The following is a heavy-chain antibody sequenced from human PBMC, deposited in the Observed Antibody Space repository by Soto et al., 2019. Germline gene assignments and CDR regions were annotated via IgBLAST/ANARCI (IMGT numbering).Heavy chain of an antibody. CDR2: SYYTGSS. V-gene: IGHV4-31*03. D-gene: IGHD5-12*01. Sequence: SETLSLTCTVSGGSISSGGYYWSWIRQHPGRGLEWVGYSYYTGSSYYNPSLKSRVTISVDASKNQLSLRLASVTAADTAVYYCARDLRGYSRYDYLDYWGQGIPVTVSS. CDR3: ARDLRGYSRYDYLDY. CDR1: GGSISSGGYY. J-gene: IGHJ4*02.